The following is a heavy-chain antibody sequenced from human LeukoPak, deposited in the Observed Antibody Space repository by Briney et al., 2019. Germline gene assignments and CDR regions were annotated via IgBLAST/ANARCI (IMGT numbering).Heavy chain of an antibody. CDR1: GFTVSSNY. V-gene: IGHV3-53*01. D-gene: IGHD5-24*01. J-gene: IGHJ6*02. CDR3: AREMATISVSYYYGMDV. CDR2: IYSGGST. Sequence: GGYLRLSCAASGFTVSSNYMSWVRQAPGKGLEWVSVIYSGGSTYYADSVKGRFTISRDNSKNTLYLQMNSPRAEDTAVYYCAREMATISVSYYYGMDVWGQGTTVTVSS.